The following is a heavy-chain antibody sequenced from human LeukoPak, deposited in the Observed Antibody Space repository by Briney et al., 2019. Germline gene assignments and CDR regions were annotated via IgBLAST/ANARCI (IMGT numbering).Heavy chain of an antibody. CDR3: ARDRVVRGVGDYYYYYMDV. J-gene: IGHJ6*03. V-gene: IGHV3-48*03. Sequence: PGGSLRLSCAASGFTFSSYEMNWVRQAPGKGLEWVSYISSSGSTIYYADSVKGRFTISRDNAKNSLYLQMNSLRAEDTAVYYCARDRVVRGVGDYYYYYMDVWGKGTTVTISS. CDR2: ISSSGSTI. D-gene: IGHD3-10*01. CDR1: GFTFSSYE.